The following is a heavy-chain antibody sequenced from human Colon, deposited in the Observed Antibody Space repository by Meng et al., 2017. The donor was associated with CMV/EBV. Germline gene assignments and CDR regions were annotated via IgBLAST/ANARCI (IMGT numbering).Heavy chain of an antibody. V-gene: IGHV4-59*01. CDR3: ARGLGQASNNSHDS. Sequence: SETLSLTCTVSGGSISSYYWSWIRQPPGKGLEWIGYIYYSGSTNYNPSLKSRVTISVDTSKNQFSLKLSSVTAADTAMYFCARGLGQASNNSHDSWGQGTLVTVSS. J-gene: IGHJ4*02. CDR2: IYYSGST. CDR1: GGSISSYY. D-gene: IGHD1-1*01.